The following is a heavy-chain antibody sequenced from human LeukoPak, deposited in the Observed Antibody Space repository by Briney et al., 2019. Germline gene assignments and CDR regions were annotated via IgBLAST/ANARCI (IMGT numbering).Heavy chain of an antibody. CDR1: GGSFSGYY. J-gene: IGHJ4*02. D-gene: IGHD1-20*01. CDR2: INHSGST. V-gene: IGHV4-34*01. CDR3: ARVANWRTNDY. Sequence: PSETLSPTCAVYGGSFSGYYWSWIRQPPGKGLEWIGEINHSGSTNYNPSLKSRVTISVDTSKNQFSLKLSSVTAADTAVYYCARVANWRTNDYWGQGTLVTVSS.